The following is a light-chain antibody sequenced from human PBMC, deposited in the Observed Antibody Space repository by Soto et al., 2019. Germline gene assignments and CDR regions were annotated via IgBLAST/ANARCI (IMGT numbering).Light chain of an antibody. CDR3: QHYGRISWT. Sequence: EIVLTQSPATLSSFPGDRVTLSCRASQRDGSISLAWYQQKPGLAPRLLIYDVSKRATGIPDRFSGSGSGTDFTLTISRLEPEDFAVYYCQHYGRISWTFGQGTKVDIK. CDR1: QRDGSIS. J-gene: IGKJ1*01. V-gene: IGKV3D-20*01. CDR2: DVS.